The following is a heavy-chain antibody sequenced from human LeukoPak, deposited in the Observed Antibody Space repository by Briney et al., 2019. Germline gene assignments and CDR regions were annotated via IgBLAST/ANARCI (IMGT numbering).Heavy chain of an antibody. Sequence: AAVKVSCKASGYTFTGYYMHWVRQAPGQGLEWMGCINPNSGGTNYAQNFQGRVTMTRDTSISTAYMELSRLRSNDTRLYYCARGGYSSGWYFYWGQGTQVTVSS. CDR3: ARGGYSSGWYFY. J-gene: IGHJ4*02. V-gene: IGHV1-2*02. D-gene: IGHD6-19*01. CDR1: GYTFTGYY. CDR2: INPNSGGT.